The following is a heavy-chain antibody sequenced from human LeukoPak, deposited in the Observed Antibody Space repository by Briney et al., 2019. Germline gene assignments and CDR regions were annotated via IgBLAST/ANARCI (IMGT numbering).Heavy chain of an antibody. CDR1: GGSISSGDYY. V-gene: IGHV4-61*08. CDR2: IYYSGST. D-gene: IGHD3-22*01. CDR3: ARHSAMIVLDAFDI. J-gene: IGHJ3*02. Sequence: SETLSLTCTVSGGSISSGDYYWSWIRQPPGKGLEWIGYIYYSGSTNYNPSLKSRVTISVDTSKNQFSLKLSSVTAADTAVYYCARHSAMIVLDAFDIWGQGTMVTVSS.